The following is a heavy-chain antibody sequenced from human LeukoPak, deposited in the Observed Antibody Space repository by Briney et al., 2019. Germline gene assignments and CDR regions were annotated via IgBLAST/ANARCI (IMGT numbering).Heavy chain of an antibody. V-gene: IGHV1-18*01. CDR3: ARIRSWQWLVLDFDY. Sequence: ASVKVSCKASGYTFTIYGISWVRQAPGQGLEWMGWISAYNGNTNYAQKLQGRVTMTTDTSTSTAYMELRSLRSDDTAVYYCARIRSWQWLVLDFDYWGQGTLVTVSS. D-gene: IGHD6-19*01. CDR1: GYTFTIYG. CDR2: ISAYNGNT. J-gene: IGHJ4*02.